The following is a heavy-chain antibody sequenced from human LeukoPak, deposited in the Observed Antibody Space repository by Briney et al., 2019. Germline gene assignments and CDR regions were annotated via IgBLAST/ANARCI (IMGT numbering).Heavy chain of an antibody. CDR2: MNPNSANT. CDR1: GYTFTSYD. CDR3: ARVGNYVWGSYRPFDY. V-gene: IGHV1-8*01. Sequence: ASVTVSCKASGYTFTSYDINWVRQAPGQGLEWMGWMNPNSANTGYAQKFQGRVTMTRNTSISTAYMELSSLRSEDTAVYYCARVGNYVWGSYRPFDYWGQGTLVTVSS. D-gene: IGHD3-16*02. J-gene: IGHJ4*02.